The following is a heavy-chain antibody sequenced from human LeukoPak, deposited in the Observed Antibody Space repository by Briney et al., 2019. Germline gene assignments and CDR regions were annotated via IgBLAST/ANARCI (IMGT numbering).Heavy chain of an antibody. Sequence: GGSLRLSCAASGFTFSNAWMSWVRQASGKGLEWVGRIKSKTDGGTTDYAAPVKGRFTISRDDSKNTLYLQMNSLKTEDTAVYYCTTVLRYYYDSNAFDIWGQGTMVTVSS. CDR3: TTVLRYYYDSNAFDI. D-gene: IGHD3-22*01. CDR2: IKSKTDGGTT. CDR1: GFTFSNAW. J-gene: IGHJ3*02. V-gene: IGHV3-15*01.